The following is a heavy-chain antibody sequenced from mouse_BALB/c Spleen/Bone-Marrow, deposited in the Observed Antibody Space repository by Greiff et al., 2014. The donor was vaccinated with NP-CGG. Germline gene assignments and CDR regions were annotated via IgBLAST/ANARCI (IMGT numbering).Heavy chain of an antibody. CDR2: ISPGDGNT. CDR3: ARGGDYHYFDY. CDR1: GYTFTTYD. V-gene: IGHV1S56*01. D-gene: IGHD2-4*01. J-gene: IGHJ2*01. Sequence: VKLVESGPELVKPGALVKISCKASGYTFTTYDTNWVKQRPGQGLEWIGWISPGDGNTNYNEKFKGKATLTADKSSSTAYMQLSSLTSENSAVYFCARGGDYHYFDYWDQGTTLTVSS.